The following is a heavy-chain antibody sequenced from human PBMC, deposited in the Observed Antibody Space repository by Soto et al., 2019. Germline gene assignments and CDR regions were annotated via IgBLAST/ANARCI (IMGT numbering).Heavy chain of an antibody. Sequence: ASVKVSCKASGYTFTSYGISWVRQAPGQGLEWKGWISAYNGNTNYAQKLQGRVAMTTDTSTSTAYMELRSLRSDDTAVYYCARVFCRGSSTSCYVSYYYYYYMDVWGKGTTVTVSS. CDR1: GYTFTSYG. J-gene: IGHJ6*03. D-gene: IGHD2-2*01. V-gene: IGHV1-18*01. CDR2: ISAYNGNT. CDR3: ARVFCRGSSTSCYVSYYYYYYMDV.